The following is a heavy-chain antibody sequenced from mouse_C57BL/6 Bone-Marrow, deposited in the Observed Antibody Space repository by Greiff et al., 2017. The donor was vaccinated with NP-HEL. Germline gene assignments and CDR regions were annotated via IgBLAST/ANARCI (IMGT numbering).Heavy chain of an antibody. J-gene: IGHJ1*03. D-gene: IGHD1-1*01. CDR1: GYSITSGYY. Sequence: VQLKESGPGLVKPSQSLSLTCSVTGYSITSGYYWNWIRQFPGNKLEWMGYISYDGSNNYNPSLKNRISITRDTSKNQFFLKLNSVTTEDTATYYCATVVAWYFDVWGTGTTVTVSS. V-gene: IGHV3-6*01. CDR3: ATVVAWYFDV. CDR2: ISYDGSN.